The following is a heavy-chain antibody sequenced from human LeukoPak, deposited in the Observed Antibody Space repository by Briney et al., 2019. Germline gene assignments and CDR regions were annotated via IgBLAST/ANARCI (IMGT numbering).Heavy chain of an antibody. V-gene: IGHV4-4*07. Sequence: SETLSLTCTVSGGSISSYYWSWIRQPAGRGLEWIGHIYTSGSTNSNPSLKSRVTMSVDTSKNQFSPKLSSVTAADTAVYYCARSTRVYGSGSYLAFDYWGQGTLVTVSS. CDR2: IYTSGST. D-gene: IGHD3-10*01. J-gene: IGHJ4*02. CDR1: GGSISSYY. CDR3: ARSTRVYGSGSYLAFDY.